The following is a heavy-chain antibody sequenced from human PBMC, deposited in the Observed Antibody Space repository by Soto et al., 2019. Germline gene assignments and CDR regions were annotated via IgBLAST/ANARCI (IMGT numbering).Heavy chain of an antibody. V-gene: IGHV4-31*03. J-gene: IGHJ5*02. CDR3: ARDNYGDYWSPGRWFDP. CDR1: GGSISSGGYY. CDR2: IYFSGST. Sequence: QVQLQESGPGLVKPSQTLSLTCTVSGGSISSGGYYWSWIRQHPGKGLEWIGYIYFSGSTYYNPSLKSRVTISVDTSKNQFSLKLSSVTAADTAVYYCARDNYGDYWSPGRWFDPWGQGTLVTVSS. D-gene: IGHD4-17*01.